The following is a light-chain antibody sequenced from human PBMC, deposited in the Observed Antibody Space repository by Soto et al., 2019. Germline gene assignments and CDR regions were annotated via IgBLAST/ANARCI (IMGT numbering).Light chain of an antibody. V-gene: IGLV2-14*03. Sequence: QSVLTQPASVSGAPGQSITISCTGTSSDVGRYKLVSWDQQHPGKAPKLMIYDVSNRPSGVSNRLSGSKSGNTASLTISGLQAEDEADYYCSSYTTSTTLIFGGGTKLTVL. CDR1: SSDVGRYKL. CDR3: SSYTTSTTLI. J-gene: IGLJ2*01. CDR2: DVS.